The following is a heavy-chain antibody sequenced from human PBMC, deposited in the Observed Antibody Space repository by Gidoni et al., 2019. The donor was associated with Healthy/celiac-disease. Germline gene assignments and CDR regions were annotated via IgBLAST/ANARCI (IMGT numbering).Heavy chain of an antibody. Sequence: QLQLQESGPGLVKPSETLSLTCTVSGGSISSSSYYWGWIRQPPGKGREWSGSIYYSGSPHYNPDLKGRVTISVDTSKDQVSLKLSSVTAADTAVYYCARDRGYYGSGITGYYFDYWGQGTLVTVSS. D-gene: IGHD3-10*01. V-gene: IGHV4-39*07. J-gene: IGHJ4*02. CDR1: GGSISSSSYY. CDR2: IYYSGSP. CDR3: ARDRGYYGSGITGYYFDY.